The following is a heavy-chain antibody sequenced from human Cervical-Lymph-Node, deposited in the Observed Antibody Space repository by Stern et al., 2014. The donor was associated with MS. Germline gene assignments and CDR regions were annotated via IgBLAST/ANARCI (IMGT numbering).Heavy chain of an antibody. CDR3: ARDGPGASWFDP. CDR2: IYPSGST. V-gene: IGHV4-61*02. J-gene: IGHJ5*02. Sequence: QVQLQESGPGLLKPSQTLSLTCTVSGGSITSGSYYWSWIRQSAGKGLEWIGRIYPSGSTNYHPSLESRVTISVDKSKNQFSLKLTSLTAADTSVYYCARDGPGASWFDPWGQGTLVTVSS. CDR1: GGSITSGSYY. D-gene: IGHD7-27*01.